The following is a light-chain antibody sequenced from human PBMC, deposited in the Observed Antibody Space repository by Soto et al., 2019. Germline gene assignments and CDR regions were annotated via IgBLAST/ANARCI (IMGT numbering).Light chain of an antibody. J-gene: IGKJ2*01. Sequence: EVVMTQSPATLSVSPGERATLSCRASQSVRSNLVWYQQQPGQPPRLLIYDASTSATGIPARFSGSGSGTDFTLTISSLQSEDFALYFCQQCNNWPYTFGLGTKLEIK. V-gene: IGKV3-15*01. CDR3: QQCNNWPYT. CDR1: QSVRSN. CDR2: DAS.